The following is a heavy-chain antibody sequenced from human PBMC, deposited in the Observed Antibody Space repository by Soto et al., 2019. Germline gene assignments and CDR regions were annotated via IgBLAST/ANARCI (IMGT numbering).Heavy chain of an antibody. CDR3: ARDQASGVWELLYFDY. Sequence: QVQLVESGGGVVQPGRSLRLSCAASGFTFSSYAMHWVRQAPGKGLEWVAVISYDGSNKDYADSVKGRFTISRDNSKNTMYLQMNSLRAEDTAVYYCARDQASGVWELLYFDYWGQGTLVTVSS. CDR2: ISYDGSNK. CDR1: GFTFSSYA. V-gene: IGHV3-30-3*01. J-gene: IGHJ4*02. D-gene: IGHD1-26*01.